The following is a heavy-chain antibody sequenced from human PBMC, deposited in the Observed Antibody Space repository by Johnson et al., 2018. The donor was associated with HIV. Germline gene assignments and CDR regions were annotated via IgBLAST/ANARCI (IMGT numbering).Heavy chain of an antibody. J-gene: IGHJ3*02. CDR2: ISYDGSDK. CDR3: AGDGPRRDAYDI. Sequence: QVQLVESGGGVVQPGRSLRLSCAASGFTFSGYGMHWVRQAPGKGLEWVAVISYDGSDKYYGDSVKGRFTISRDNAKNSLSLQINGLRAEDMAVYYCAGDGPRRDAYDIWGQGTMVTVSS. V-gene: IGHV3-30*03. CDR1: GFTFSGYG.